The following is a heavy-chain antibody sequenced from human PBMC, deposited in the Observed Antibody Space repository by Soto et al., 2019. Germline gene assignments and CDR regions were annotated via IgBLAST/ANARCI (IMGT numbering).Heavy chain of an antibody. CDR1: GFTFSSYG. CDR2: IWYDGSNK. V-gene: IGHV3-33*01. D-gene: IGHD1-26*01. CDR3: ARDSPSYPTLEAFNT. J-gene: IGHJ3*02. Sequence: QVQLVESGGGVVQPGRSLRLSCAASGFTFSSYGMHWVRQAPGKGLEWVAVIWYDGSNKYYADSVKGRFTISRDNSKNTLYLQMTTLRAKDTVVYYWARDSPSYPTLEAFNTWGQGTMVTVSS.